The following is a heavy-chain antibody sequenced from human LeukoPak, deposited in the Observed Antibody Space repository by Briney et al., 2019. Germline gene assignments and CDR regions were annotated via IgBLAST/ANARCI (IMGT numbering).Heavy chain of an antibody. CDR2: IYYSGST. D-gene: IGHD3-16*01. CDR3: ARVHGPVWGFHFDY. V-gene: IGHV4-31*03. CDR1: GGSISSGGYY. J-gene: IGHJ4*02. Sequence: SETLSLTCTVSGGSISSGGYYWSWIRQHPGKGLEWIGYIYYSGSTYYNPSLKSRVTISVDTSKNQFSLKLSSVTAADTAVYYCARVHGPVWGFHFDYWGQGTLVTVSS.